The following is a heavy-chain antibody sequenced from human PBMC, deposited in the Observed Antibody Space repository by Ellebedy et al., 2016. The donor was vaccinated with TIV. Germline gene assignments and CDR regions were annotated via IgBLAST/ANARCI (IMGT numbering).Heavy chain of an antibody. CDR1: AFTFSSFA. Sequence: PGGSLRLSCAASAFTFSSFAMTWVRQAPGKGLEWVLGISGGGGSTYYAESVKGRFTISRDNSKNTLYLQMHSLKAEDTALYYCAKSQVGATFFDYWGQGTLVTVSS. D-gene: IGHD1-26*01. V-gene: IGHV3-23*01. CDR3: AKSQVGATFFDY. J-gene: IGHJ4*02. CDR2: ISGGGGST.